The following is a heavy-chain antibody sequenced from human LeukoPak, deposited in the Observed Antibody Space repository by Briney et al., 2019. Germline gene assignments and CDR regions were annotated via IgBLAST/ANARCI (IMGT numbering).Heavy chain of an antibody. D-gene: IGHD6-13*01. CDR2: IYYSGTT. V-gene: IGHV4-39*01. CDR3: ARHGAPYSNSRNWFDP. J-gene: IGHJ5*02. Sequence: SETLSLTCTVSGVSISSSSYYWGWIRQPPAKGLEWIGSIYYSGTTYYNPSLKSRVTISVDTSKNQFSLKMNSVTAADTAVYYCARHGAPYSNSRNWFDPWGQGTLVTVSS. CDR1: GVSISSSSYY.